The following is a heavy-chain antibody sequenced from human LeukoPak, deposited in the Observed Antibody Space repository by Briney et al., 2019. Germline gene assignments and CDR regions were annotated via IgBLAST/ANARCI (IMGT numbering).Heavy chain of an antibody. J-gene: IGHJ6*03. CDR1: GGTFSSYA. CDR3: ARATARPYGHYYMDV. Sequence: SVKVSCKASGGTFSSYAISWVRQAPGQGLEWMGGIIPIFGTANYAQKFQGRVTITTDESTSTAYMELSSLRSEDTAVYYCARATARPYGHYYMDVWGKGTTVTVSS. D-gene: IGHD6-6*01. V-gene: IGHV1-69*05. CDR2: IIPIFGTA.